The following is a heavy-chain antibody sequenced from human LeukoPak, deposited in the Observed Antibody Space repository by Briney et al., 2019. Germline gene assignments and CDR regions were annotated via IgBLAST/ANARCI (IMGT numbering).Heavy chain of an antibody. CDR2: IYYGGST. V-gene: IGHV4-59*01. J-gene: IGHJ4*02. CDR1: GGSITGSY. CDR3: AETGPYNLHC. Sequence: PSETLSHTCTVSGGSITGSYRSWLRQPPGKGLEWIGYIYYGGSTNYNASLKNRVTISVDASKNQVSLHLNSLTAADTALYYCAETGPYNLHCWGQGTLVTVSS. D-gene: IGHD1-1*01.